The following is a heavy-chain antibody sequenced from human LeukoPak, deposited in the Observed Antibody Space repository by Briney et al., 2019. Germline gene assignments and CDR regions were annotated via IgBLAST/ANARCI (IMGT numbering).Heavy chain of an antibody. CDR3: ARDGVNGNSRWDWFDP. Sequence: ASVKVSCKASGYTFSNYYMQWVRQAPGQGLEWMGIINPSGGSTSYAQKFQGRVTMTRDTSTTTVYMELSTLTSEDTAVYYCARDGVNGNSRWDWFDPWGQGTLVIVSS. D-gene: IGHD2-8*01. V-gene: IGHV1-46*01. CDR2: INPSGGST. CDR1: GYTFSNYY. J-gene: IGHJ5*02.